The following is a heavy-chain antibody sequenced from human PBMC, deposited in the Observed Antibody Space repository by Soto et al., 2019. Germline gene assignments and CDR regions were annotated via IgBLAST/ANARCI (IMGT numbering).Heavy chain of an antibody. CDR1: GGTFSNYA. J-gene: IGHJ6*02. Sequence: QVQLVQSGAEVKKPGSSVKVSCKAPGGTFSNYAISWVRQAPGQGLEWMGGVIPIFGTPKYAQKFQGKFTITADESTSTGSMYLRSLRSEDTAVYYCARSQGGSSSLDIYYYYYYGMDVWGQGTTVTVSS. CDR3: ARSQGGSSSLDIYYYYYYGMDV. V-gene: IGHV1-69*01. D-gene: IGHD2-15*01. CDR2: VIPIFGTP.